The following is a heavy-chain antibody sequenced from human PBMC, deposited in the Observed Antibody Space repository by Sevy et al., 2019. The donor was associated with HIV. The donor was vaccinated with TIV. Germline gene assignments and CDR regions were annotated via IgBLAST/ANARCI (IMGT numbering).Heavy chain of an antibody. J-gene: IGHJ3*02. CDR1: GFTFSSYA. Sequence: GGSLRLSCTASGFTFSSYAMSWVRQAPGKGLEWVSAISGSGGRTYYADSVKGRFTISRDNSKNTLYLQMNSLRAEDTAVYYCAKGDHYDSSGDAFDIWGQGTMVTVSS. V-gene: IGHV3-23*01. CDR2: ISGSGGRT. D-gene: IGHD3-22*01. CDR3: AKGDHYDSSGDAFDI.